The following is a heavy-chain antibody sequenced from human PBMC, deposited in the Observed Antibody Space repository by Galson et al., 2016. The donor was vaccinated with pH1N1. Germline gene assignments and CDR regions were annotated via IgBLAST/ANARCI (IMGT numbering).Heavy chain of an antibody. CDR3: ARNGVEYKYALDV. D-gene: IGHD2/OR15-2a*01. CDR1: GFTFSDYY. J-gene: IGHJ6*02. Sequence: LRLSCAASGFTFSDYYMSWVRQAPGKGLEWVSYISSSGSHTDYADSVRGRFTISRDNAKNSLYLQMNSLRVEDTAVYYCARNGVEYKYALDVWGLGTPVTVSS. CDR2: ISSSGSHT. V-gene: IGHV3-11*03.